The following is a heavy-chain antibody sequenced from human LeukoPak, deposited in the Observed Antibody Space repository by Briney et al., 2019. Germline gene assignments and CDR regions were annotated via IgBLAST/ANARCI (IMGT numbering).Heavy chain of an antibody. CDR3: ARGVVVVPAATQSIAAADRNFDY. J-gene: IGHJ4*02. Sequence: KPSETLSLTCAVYGGSFSGYYWSWIRQPPGKGLEWIGEINHSGSTNYNPSLKSRVTISVDTSKNQFSLKLSSVTAADTAVYYCARGVVVVPAATQSIAAADRNFDYWGQGTLVTVSS. D-gene: IGHD2-2*01. CDR2: INHSGST. CDR1: GGSFSGYY. V-gene: IGHV4-34*01.